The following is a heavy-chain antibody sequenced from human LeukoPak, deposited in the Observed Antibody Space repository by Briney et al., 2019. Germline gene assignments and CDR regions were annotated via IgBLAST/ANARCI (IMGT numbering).Heavy chain of an antibody. CDR1: GYTFTSYD. J-gene: IGHJ4*02. Sequence: ASVKVSCKASGYTFTSYDINWVRQATGQGLEWTGWMNPNSGNTGYAQKFQGRVTMTRNTSISTAYMELSSLRSEDTAVYYCARVAYYYDSSGYYSGSPDDWGQGTLVTVSS. CDR3: ARVAYYYDSSGYYSGSPDD. V-gene: IGHV1-8*01. CDR2: MNPNSGNT. D-gene: IGHD3-22*01.